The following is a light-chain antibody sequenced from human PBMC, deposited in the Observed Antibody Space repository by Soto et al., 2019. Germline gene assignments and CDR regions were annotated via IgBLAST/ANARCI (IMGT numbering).Light chain of an antibody. CDR2: GAS. CDR1: QSVSSSY. V-gene: IGKV3-20*01. Sequence: IVLTQSPGTLSLSPGERPTLSCRASQSVSSSYLAWYQQKPGQAPRLLIYGASSRATGIPDRFSGSGSGTDFTLTISRLEPEDFAVYYCQQYGSTRWTFGQGTKVDI. J-gene: IGKJ1*01. CDR3: QQYGSTRWT.